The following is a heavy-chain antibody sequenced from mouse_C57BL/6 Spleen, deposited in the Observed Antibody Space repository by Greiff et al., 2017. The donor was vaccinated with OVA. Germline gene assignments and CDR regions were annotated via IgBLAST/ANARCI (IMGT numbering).Heavy chain of an antibody. Sequence: EVHLVESGGGLVKPGGSLKLSCAASGFTFSSYAMSWVRQTPEKRLEWVATISDGGSYTYYPDNVKGRFTISRDNAKNNLYLQMSHLKSEDTAMYYCARDRITTVVATDYAMDYWGQGTSVTVSS. V-gene: IGHV5-4*01. CDR1: GFTFSSYA. D-gene: IGHD1-1*01. CDR2: ISDGGSYT. CDR3: ARDRITTVVATDYAMDY. J-gene: IGHJ4*01.